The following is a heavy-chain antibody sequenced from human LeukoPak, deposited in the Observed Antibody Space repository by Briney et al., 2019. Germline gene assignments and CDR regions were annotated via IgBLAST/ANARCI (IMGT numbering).Heavy chain of an antibody. D-gene: IGHD3-22*01. CDR1: GGSISSSNW. CDR2: IYHSGST. J-gene: IGHJ6*03. CDR3: ARGSSGYYLYYYYYMDV. V-gene: IGHV4-4*02. Sequence: PSETLSLTCAVSGGSISSSNWWSWVRQPPGKGLEWIGEIYHSGSTNYNPSLKSRVTISVDKSKNQFSLKLSSVTAADTAVYYCARGSSGYYLYYYYYMDVWGKGTTVTVSS.